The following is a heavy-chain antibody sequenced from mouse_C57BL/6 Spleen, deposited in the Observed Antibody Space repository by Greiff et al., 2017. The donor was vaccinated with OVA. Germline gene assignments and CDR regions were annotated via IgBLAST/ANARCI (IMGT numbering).Heavy chain of an antibody. Sequence: DVKLQESGPGLVKPSQSLSLTCSVTGYSITRGYYWNWIRQFPGNKLEWMGYISYDGSTNYNPSLKNRISITRDTSKNQFFLKLNSVTTEDTATYYCARAPYGNYDYFDYWGQGTTLTVSS. V-gene: IGHV3-6*01. CDR1: GYSITRGYY. CDR2: ISYDGST. J-gene: IGHJ2*01. D-gene: IGHD2-1*01. CDR3: ARAPYGNYDYFDY.